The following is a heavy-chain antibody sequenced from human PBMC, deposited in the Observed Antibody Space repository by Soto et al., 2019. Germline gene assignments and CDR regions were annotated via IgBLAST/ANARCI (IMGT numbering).Heavy chain of an antibody. D-gene: IGHD6-6*01. J-gene: IGHJ4*02. CDR3: AKNWDTTFSSSSH. V-gene: IGHV3-23*01. CDR2: ISVGGGST. Sequence: PGGSLRLSCAASGFTFSSYAMSWVRQAPGKGLEWVASISVGGGSTYYADSVKGRFTISRDNAENSLYLQMNSLRDEDTAVYYCAKNWDTTFSSSSHWGQGALVTVSS. CDR1: GFTFSSYA.